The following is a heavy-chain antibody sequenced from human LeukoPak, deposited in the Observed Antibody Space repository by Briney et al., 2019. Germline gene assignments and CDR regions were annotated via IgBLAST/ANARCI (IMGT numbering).Heavy chain of an antibody. V-gene: IGHV7-4-1*02. J-gene: IGHJ4*02. D-gene: IGHD3-3*01. Sequence: ASVKVSCKASGYTFINFAMNWVRQAPGQGLEWMGWINTNTGNPTYAQGFTGRFVFSLDTSVNTAYLQISSLKAEDSAVYYCARWPSFGVLDDWGRGTLVTVSS. CDR1: GYTFINFA. CDR3: ARWPSFGVLDD. CDR2: INTNTGNP.